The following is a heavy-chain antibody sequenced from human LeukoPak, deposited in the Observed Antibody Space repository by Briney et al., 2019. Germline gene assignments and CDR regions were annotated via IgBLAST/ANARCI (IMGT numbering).Heavy chain of an antibody. J-gene: IGHJ4*02. CDR3: ASYYDVLTGYYRGFDY. D-gene: IGHD3-9*01. V-gene: IGHV3-7*02. CDR2: IKQDGSEK. CDR1: GFTFSNYW. Sequence: PGGSLRLSCAASGFTFSNYWMSWVRQAPGRGLEWVANIKQDGSEKYYVDSVKGRFTISRDNAKNSLYLQMNSLRAEDTAVYYCASYYDVLTGYYRGFDYWGQGTLVTVSS.